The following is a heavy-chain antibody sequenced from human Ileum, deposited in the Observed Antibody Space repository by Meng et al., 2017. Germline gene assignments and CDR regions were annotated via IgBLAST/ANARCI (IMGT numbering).Heavy chain of an antibody. CDR1: GGSFSTYY. J-gene: IGHJ4*02. V-gene: IGHV4-34*01. D-gene: IGHD4-11*01. CDR3: ARSGVTTVTYLD. CDR2: ISRSGTT. Sequence: QGPLQQWGAGLLKPSETPSLTCAIGGGSFSTYYWSWIRQPPGKGLEWIGEISRSGTTNYNPSLKSRVTISVDTSKNQFSLTVTSVTAADSALYYCARSGVTTVTYLDWGQGTLVTVSS.